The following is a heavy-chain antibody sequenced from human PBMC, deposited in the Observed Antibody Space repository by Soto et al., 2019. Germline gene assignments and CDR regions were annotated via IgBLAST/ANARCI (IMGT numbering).Heavy chain of an antibody. CDR1: GFTYDDYA. CDR2: ITWNSVGV. Sequence: VQLVESGGGLVRPGGSLRLSCAGSGFTYDDYAMRWVRQAPGKGLEWVSGITWNSVGVDYADSVKGPFTISRDNANNSLYLQMNSLRPAYTAVYYCAREGVRYFDFWGQGTLVTVSS. D-gene: IGHD3-3*01. V-gene: IGHV3-9*01. J-gene: IGHJ4*02. CDR3: AREGVRYFDF.